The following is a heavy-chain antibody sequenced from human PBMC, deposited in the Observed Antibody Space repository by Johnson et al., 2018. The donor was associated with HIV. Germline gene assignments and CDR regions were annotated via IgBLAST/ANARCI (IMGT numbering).Heavy chain of an antibody. CDR1: GFTFSSYA. V-gene: IGHV3-30*04. D-gene: IGHD4-23*01. J-gene: IGHJ3*02. CDR2: VSYDGSYK. CDR3: AKPPREVTVVDAFDI. Sequence: QMQLVESGGGVVQPGRSLRLSCAASGFTFSSYAMHWVRQAPGKGLEWVAVVSYDGSYKDYADSVTGRFTISRDNSKNTLFLQMNSLRPEDTALYSCAKPPREVTVVDAFDIWGQGTMVTVSS.